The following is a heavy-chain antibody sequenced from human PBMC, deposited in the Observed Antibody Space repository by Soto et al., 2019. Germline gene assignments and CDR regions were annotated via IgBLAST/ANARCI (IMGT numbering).Heavy chain of an antibody. Sequence: EVQLVESGGGLVQPGGSLRLSCAASGFTFSTYDMHWVRQATGKGLEWVSAIGTIRDTYYLDSVKGRFTISREHAKNSVYPQMNSLRAGDTAVYYCARGRSNQYESSPPPKFDPWGRGTLVTVSS. D-gene: IGHD2-8*01. CDR2: IGTIRDT. J-gene: IGHJ5*02. V-gene: IGHV3-13*01. CDR3: ARGRSNQYESSPPPKFDP. CDR1: GFTFSTYD.